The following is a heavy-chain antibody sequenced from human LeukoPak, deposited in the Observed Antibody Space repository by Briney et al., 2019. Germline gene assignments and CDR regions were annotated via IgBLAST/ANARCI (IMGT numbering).Heavy chain of an antibody. CDR1: GLSFSGDY. J-gene: IGHJ4*02. V-gene: IGHV4-34*01. D-gene: IGHD2-21*02. Sequence: SETMSLTCAVYGLSFSGDYWSWIRHPPGKWLEWIGEINHSVSTNYNPSLKRRVTISGDMSKNQIPLKMTSVTAADAAVYYCARGYCGGDCLGRNSYPPEYYFDYWGQGTLVTVS. CDR2: INHSVST. CDR3: ARGYCGGDCLGRNSYPPEYYFDY.